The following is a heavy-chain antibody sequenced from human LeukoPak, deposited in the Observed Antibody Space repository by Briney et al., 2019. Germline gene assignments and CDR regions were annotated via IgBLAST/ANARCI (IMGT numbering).Heavy chain of an antibody. CDR2: INPSGGST. CDR1: GYTFTSYY. D-gene: IGHD1-26*01. J-gene: IGHJ5*02. CDR3: ARDRHRGATTEWFDP. V-gene: IGHV1-46*01. Sequence: VASVKVSCKASGYTFTSYYMQWVRQAPGQGLEWMGIINPSGGSTSYAQKFQGRVTMTRDMSTSTVYMELSSLRSEDTAVYYCARDRHRGATTEWFDPWGQGTLVTVSS.